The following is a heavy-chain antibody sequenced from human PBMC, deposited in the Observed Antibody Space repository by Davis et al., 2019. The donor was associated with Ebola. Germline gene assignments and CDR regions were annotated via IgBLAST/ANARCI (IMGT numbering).Heavy chain of an antibody. D-gene: IGHD3/OR15-3a*01. J-gene: IGHJ6*03. CDR3: ASGDGRGRSYDMDV. CDR2: IKDDGGEK. Sequence: GESLKISCAASGLIFNNYWMSWIRQAPGKGPEWVAIIKDDGGEKYYVDSVKGRFTISRDNAKNSLFLEMNSRRGEDTAFYYCASGDGRGRSYDMDVWGQGTTVTVSS. CDR1: GLIFNNYW. V-gene: IGHV3-7*03.